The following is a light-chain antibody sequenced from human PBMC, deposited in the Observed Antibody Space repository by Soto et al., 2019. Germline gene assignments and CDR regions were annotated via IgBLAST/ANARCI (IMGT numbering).Light chain of an antibody. Sequence: RVMPQSPATLSVSPGERATLSCRASQSVRSNLAWYQQKPGQAPRLLIYGASTRATGIPARFSGSGSGTDFTLTISSLQSEDFAVYYCQQYNNWPWTFGQGTKVDIK. J-gene: IGKJ1*01. CDR2: GAS. V-gene: IGKV3-15*01. CDR3: QQYNNWPWT. CDR1: QSVRSN.